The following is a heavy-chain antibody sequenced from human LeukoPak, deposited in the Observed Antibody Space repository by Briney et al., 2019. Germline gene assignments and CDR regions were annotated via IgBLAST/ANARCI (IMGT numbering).Heavy chain of an antibody. CDR1: GESITTNSYW. Sequence: PSETLSLTCSISGESITTNSYWWGWIRQSPGKGLEWIGSVYSSGNSYYNPSLKTRATISPATSKKQYSLRLTSVTAADTAIYYCARRGIWDLQIGNWFDPWGQGILVIVSS. CDR3: ARRGIWDLQIGNWFDP. D-gene: IGHD3-16*01. J-gene: IGHJ5*02. CDR2: VYSSGNS. V-gene: IGHV4-39*01.